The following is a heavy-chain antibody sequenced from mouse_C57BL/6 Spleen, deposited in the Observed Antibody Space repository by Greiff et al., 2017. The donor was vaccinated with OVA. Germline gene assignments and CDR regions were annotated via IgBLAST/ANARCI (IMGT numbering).Heavy chain of an antibody. CDR2: IRSKSSNYAT. D-gene: IGHD3-2*02. CDR3: VRDLDSSGPTWFAY. V-gene: IGHV10-3*01. Sequence: DVHLVESGGGLVQPKGSLKLSCAASGFTFNTYAMHWVRQAPGKGLEWVARIRSKSSNYATYYADSVKDRFTISRDDSQSMLYLQMNNLKTEDTAMYYCVRDLDSSGPTWFAYWGQGTLVTVSA. J-gene: IGHJ3*01. CDR1: GFTFNTYA.